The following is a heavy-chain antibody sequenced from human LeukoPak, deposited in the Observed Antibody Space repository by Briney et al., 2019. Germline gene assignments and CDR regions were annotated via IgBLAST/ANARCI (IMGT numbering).Heavy chain of an antibody. Sequence: KHGESLKISCKGSGYSFTSYWIGWVRQMPGKGLEWMGTVYPADSDTRYSPSFRGQVTISVDKSINTAYLQWSSLKASDTAMYYCARVYNSGWYDYWGQGALVTVSS. J-gene: IGHJ4*02. CDR3: ARVYNSGWYDY. CDR1: GYSFTSYW. D-gene: IGHD6-19*01. CDR2: VYPADSDT. V-gene: IGHV5-51*01.